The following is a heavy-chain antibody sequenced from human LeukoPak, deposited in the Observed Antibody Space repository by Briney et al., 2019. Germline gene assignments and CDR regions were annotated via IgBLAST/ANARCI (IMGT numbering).Heavy chain of an antibody. CDR1: GFTFSSYC. J-gene: IGHJ4*02. CDR2: ISSSSSPI. Sequence: QAGGSLTLACAASGFTFSSYCMTWVRQAPGKGLEWVSYISSSSSPIYYADSVQRPFTISRDNAKNSLYLQMNSLRDEDTAVYYCARGGQLFDQWVRGTVVTVSS. CDR3: ARGGQLFDQ. V-gene: IGHV3-48*02. D-gene: IGHD3-16*01.